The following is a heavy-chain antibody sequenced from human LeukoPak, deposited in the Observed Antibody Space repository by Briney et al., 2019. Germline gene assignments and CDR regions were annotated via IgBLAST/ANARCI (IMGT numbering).Heavy chain of an antibody. D-gene: IGHD5-18*01. CDR3: ARDLLGQLWGNYYYYYGMDI. CDR1: GFTFSNYW. Sequence: PGGSLRLSCAASGFTFSNYWMTWVRQAPGKGLEWVANIKKDGSEKNYVDSVKGRFTISRDNAKNSLYLQMNSLRAEDTAVYYCARDLLGQLWGNYYYYYGMDIWGQGTTVTVSS. V-gene: IGHV3-7*03. J-gene: IGHJ6*02. CDR2: IKKDGSEK.